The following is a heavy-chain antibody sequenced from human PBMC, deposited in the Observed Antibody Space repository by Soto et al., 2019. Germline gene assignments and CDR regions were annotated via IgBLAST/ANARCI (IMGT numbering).Heavy chain of an antibody. V-gene: IGHV4-34*01. D-gene: IGHD3-3*01. CDR1: GGSFSGYY. CDR3: ARDFWSGYYPLYYYYGMDV. J-gene: IGHJ6*02. Sequence: SETLSLTCAVYGGSFSGYYWSRIRQPPGKGLEWIGEINHSGSTNYNPSLKSRVTISVDTSKNQFSLKLSSVTAADTAVYYCARDFWSGYYPLYYYYGMDVWGQGTTVTVSS. CDR2: INHSGST.